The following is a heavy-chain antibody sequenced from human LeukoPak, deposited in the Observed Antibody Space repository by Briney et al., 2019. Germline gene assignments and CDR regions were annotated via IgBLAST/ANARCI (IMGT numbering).Heavy chain of an antibody. J-gene: IGHJ4*02. D-gene: IGHD3/OR15-3a*01. CDR3: AKDLGR. CDR1: GFTFSTYG. Sequence: GGSLRLSCAASGFTFSTYGMHWVRQAPGKGLEWVAFIRNGGGITYYADSVKGRFTISRDNSKNTLYLQMNRLRSDDTAVYYCAKDLGRWGQGTLVTVSS. V-gene: IGHV3-30*02. CDR2: IRNGGGIT.